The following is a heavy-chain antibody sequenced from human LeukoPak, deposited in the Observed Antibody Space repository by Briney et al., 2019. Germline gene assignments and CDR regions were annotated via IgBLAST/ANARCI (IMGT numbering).Heavy chain of an antibody. Sequence: KTGGSLRLSCVASGFSFSSYSMNWVRQAPGKGLECVSTISSGTGSYIYYADSVRGRFTISRDNAKNSLYLQMNSLRAEDTAVYYCARCSGVFGSSGYWGQGTLVTVSS. V-gene: IGHV3-21*01. CDR1: GFSFSSYS. CDR3: ARCSGVFGSSGY. J-gene: IGHJ4*02. D-gene: IGHD6-6*01. CDR2: ISSGTGSYI.